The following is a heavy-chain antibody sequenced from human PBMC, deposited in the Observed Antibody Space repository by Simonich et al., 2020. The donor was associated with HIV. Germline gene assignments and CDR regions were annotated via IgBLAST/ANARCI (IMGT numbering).Heavy chain of an antibody. CDR3: AKDKGAYYGSGSPVY. CDR2: ISWNSGSI. D-gene: IGHD3-10*01. J-gene: IGHJ4*02. CDR1: GFTFDDFA. V-gene: IGHV3-9*01. Sequence: EVQLVESGGGLVQPGRSLRLSCAASGFTFDDFAMHWVRKAPGKGLGRVLGISWNSGSIGYADSVKGRFTISRDNAKNSLYLQMNSLRAEDTALYYCAKDKGAYYGSGSPVYWGQGTLVTVSS.